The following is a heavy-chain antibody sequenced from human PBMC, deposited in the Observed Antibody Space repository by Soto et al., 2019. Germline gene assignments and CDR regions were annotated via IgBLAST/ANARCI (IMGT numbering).Heavy chain of an antibody. D-gene: IGHD4-17*01. CDR1: GYTLTELS. J-gene: IGHJ5*02. V-gene: IGHV1-24*01. CDR3: ATTPDYGDYAWFDP. CDR2: FDPEDGET. Sequence: GASVKVSCKVSGYTLTELSMHWVRQAPGKGLEWMGGFDPEDGETIYAQKFQSRVTMTEDTSTDTAYMELSSLRSEDTAVYYCATTPDYGDYAWFDPWGQGTLVTVSS.